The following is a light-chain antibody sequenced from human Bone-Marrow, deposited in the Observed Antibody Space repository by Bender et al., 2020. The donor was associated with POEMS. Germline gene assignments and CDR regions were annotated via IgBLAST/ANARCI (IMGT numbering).Light chain of an antibody. CDR2: DNS. Sequence: SYVLTQPPSVSVAPGQTARITCGGNNIGSKNVYWYQQKPGQAPVVVVYDNSGRPSGIPERFSGSNSGNTASLTVSGLQAEDEADYYCSSYTGSNNWVFGGGTKLTVL. V-gene: IGLV3-21*02. CDR1: NIGSKN. CDR3: SSYTGSNNWV. J-gene: IGLJ3*02.